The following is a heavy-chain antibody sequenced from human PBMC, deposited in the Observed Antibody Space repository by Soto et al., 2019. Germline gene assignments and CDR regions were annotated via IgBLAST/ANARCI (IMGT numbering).Heavy chain of an antibody. CDR3: ARGGRAAGGPPLL. J-gene: IGHJ3*01. CDR2: IKQDGSEK. D-gene: IGHD6-13*01. V-gene: IGHV3-7*01. Sequence: GGSLRLSCAASGFTFSSYWMSWVRQAPGKGLEWVANIKQDGSEKYYVDSVKGRFTISRDNAENSLYLQMNSLRAEDTAVYYCARGGRAAGGPPLLWGQGTMVTVSS. CDR1: GFTFSSYW.